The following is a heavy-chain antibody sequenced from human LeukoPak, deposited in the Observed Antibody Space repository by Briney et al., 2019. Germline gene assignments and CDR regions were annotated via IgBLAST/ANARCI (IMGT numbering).Heavy chain of an antibody. CDR3: ARVVVVRGVVSRYFDY. V-gene: IGHV3-66*01. CDR2: IYSGGST. J-gene: IGHJ4*02. Sequence: SGGSLRLSCAASGFTVSSNYMSWVRQAPGQGLDWVSVIYSGGSTYYADSVKGRFTISRDNSKNTLYLQMNSLRAEDTAVYYCARVVVVRGVVSRYFDYWGQGTLVTVSS. CDR1: GFTVSSNY. D-gene: IGHD3-10*01.